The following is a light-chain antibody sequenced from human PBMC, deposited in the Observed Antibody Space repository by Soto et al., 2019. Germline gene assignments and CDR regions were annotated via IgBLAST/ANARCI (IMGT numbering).Light chain of an antibody. CDR2: AAS. CDR1: QSVYSNY. J-gene: IGKJ4*01. CDR3: HQYGSFPYT. V-gene: IGKV3-20*01. Sequence: ENVLTQSPATLSLYPGERATLSCRASQSVYSNYLAWYQRKPGQAPRLLIYAASNRATGIPDSFSGSGSGTDFTLTISRLEPEDFAVYYCHQYGSFPYTFGGGTNVEIK.